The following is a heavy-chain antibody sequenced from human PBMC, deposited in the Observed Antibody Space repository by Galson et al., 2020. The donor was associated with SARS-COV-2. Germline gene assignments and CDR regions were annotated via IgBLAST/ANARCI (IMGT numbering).Heavy chain of an antibody. CDR2: ISSSGSTI. V-gene: IGHV3-11*04. Sequence: GESLKISCAASGFTFSDYYMSWIRQAPGKGLEWVSYISSSGSTIYYADSVKGRFTISRDNAKNSLYLQMNSLRAEDTAVYYCARDGSGWYVDYWGQGTLLTVSS. J-gene: IGHJ4*02. CDR1: GFTFSDYY. CDR3: ARDGSGWYVDY. D-gene: IGHD6-19*01.